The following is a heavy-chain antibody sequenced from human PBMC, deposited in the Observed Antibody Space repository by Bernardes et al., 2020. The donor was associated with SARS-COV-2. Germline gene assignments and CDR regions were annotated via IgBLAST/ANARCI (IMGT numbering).Heavy chain of an antibody. J-gene: IGHJ5*02. D-gene: IGHD3-22*01. Sequence: ASVKVSCKVSGYTLTALSMHWVRQAPGKGLEWMGGFDPEDGETIYAQKFQGRVTMTEDTSTDTAYMELSSLRSEDTAVYYCASGAPNYYDSSGNWFDPWGQGTLVTVSS. CDR3: ASGAPNYYDSSGNWFDP. CDR2: FDPEDGET. V-gene: IGHV1-24*01. CDR1: GYTLTALS.